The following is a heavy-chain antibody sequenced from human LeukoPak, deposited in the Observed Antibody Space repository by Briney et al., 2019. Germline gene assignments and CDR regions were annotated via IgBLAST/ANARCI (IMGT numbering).Heavy chain of an antibody. D-gene: IGHD3-16*02. V-gene: IGHV3-23*01. J-gene: IGHJ4*02. CDR1: GLHFSGTA. CDR3: AKEQITFGGVIVNNFDY. CDR2: ISHDGMNA. Sequence: GGSLRLSCAASGLHFSGTAMSWVRQAPGKGLEWVSAISHDGMNAYYADSVKGRFTISRDNSKNTLYLQMNSLRAEDTAVYYCAKEQITFGGVIVNNFDYWGQGTLVTVSS.